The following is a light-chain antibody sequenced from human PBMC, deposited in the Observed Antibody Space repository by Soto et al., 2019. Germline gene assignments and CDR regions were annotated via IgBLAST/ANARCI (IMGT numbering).Light chain of an antibody. CDR3: QQYGSSMYT. CDR2: GAS. J-gene: IGKJ2*01. V-gene: IGKV3-20*01. CDR1: QSVSSN. Sequence: EIVMTQSPATLSVSPGKRATLSCRASQSVSSNLAWYQQKPGQAPRLLIYGASTRATGIPDRFSGSGSGTDFTLTISRLEPEDFAVYYCQQYGSSMYTFGQGTKLEIK.